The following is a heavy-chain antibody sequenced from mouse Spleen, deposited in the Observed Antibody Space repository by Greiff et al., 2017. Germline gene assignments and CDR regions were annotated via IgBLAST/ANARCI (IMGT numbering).Heavy chain of an antibody. CDR2: INPNYGTT. D-gene: IGHD1-2*01. V-gene: IGHV1-39*01. J-gene: IGHJ4*01. CDR3: SLTTATFYAMDY. CDR1: CYSFTDYN. Sequence: VQLKESGPELVKPGASVKISCKASCYSFTDYNMNWVKQSNGKSLEWIGVINPNYGTTSYNQKFKGKATLTVDQSSSTAYMQLNSLTSEDSAVYYCSLTTATFYAMDYWGQGTSVTVSS.